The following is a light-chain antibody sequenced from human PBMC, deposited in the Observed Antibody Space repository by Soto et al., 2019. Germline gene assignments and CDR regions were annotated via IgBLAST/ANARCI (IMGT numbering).Light chain of an antibody. J-gene: IGKJ1*01. CDR1: QGVSSY. CDR2: DAS. V-gene: IGKV3-11*01. Sequence: EIVLTQSPATLSLSPGERATLSCRASQGVSSYFAWYQQKPGQAPRLLIYDASNRATGIPARFSGSGSGTDFTPTISSLEPDDFAVYYCQQRGNWPVTFGQGTRVDIK. CDR3: QQRGNWPVT.